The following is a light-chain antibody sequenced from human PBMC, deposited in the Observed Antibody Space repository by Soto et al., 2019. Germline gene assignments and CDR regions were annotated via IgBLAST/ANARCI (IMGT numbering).Light chain of an antibody. J-gene: IGKJ1*01. Sequence: EIVLTQSPGTLSLSPGERATLSCRASQSVSSSYLAWYQQKPGPAPRLLIYGASRGATGIPDRFSGSGSGTDFTLTINRLEPEDFAVYYCQEYGTSRAFGQGTKVEIK. CDR2: GAS. V-gene: IGKV3-20*01. CDR1: QSVSSSY. CDR3: QEYGTSRA.